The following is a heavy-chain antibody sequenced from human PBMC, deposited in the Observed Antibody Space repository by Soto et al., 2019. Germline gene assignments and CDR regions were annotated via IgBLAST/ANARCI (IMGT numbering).Heavy chain of an antibody. D-gene: IGHD5-18*01. V-gene: IGHV4-31*03. Sequence: SETLSLTCTVSGGSISSGGYYWSWIRQHPGKGLEWIGYIYYSGSTYYNPSLKSRVTISVDTSKNQFSLKLSSVTAADTAVYYCARSGGYSYGPHYYYYCKVVCGKGTTVTVS. J-gene: IGHJ6*03. CDR2: IYYSGST. CDR3: ARSGGYSYGPHYYYYCKVV. CDR1: GGSISSGGYY.